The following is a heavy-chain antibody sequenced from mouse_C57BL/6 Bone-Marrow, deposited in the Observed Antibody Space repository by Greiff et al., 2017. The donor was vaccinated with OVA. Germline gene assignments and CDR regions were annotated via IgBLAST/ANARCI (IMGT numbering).Heavy chain of an antibody. CDR1: GFTFSDFY. CDR2: SRNKANDYTT. V-gene: IGHV7-1*01. CDR3: ARDAFPTEGFAY. Sequence: EVKLVESGGGLVQSGRSLRLSCATSGFTFSDFYMEWVRQAPGKGLEWIAASRNKANDYTTEYSASVKGRFIVSRDTSPSILYLQMNALRAEDTAIYYCARDAFPTEGFAYWGQGTLVTVSA. J-gene: IGHJ3*01. D-gene: IGHD1-1*01.